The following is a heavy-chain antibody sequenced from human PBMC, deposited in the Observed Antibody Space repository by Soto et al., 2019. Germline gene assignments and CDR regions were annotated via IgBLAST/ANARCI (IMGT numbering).Heavy chain of an antibody. J-gene: IGHJ5*02. CDR3: ARDLGYNWFDP. CDR2: IYYSGST. V-gene: IGHV4-59*01. Sequence: SETLSLTCTVSGGSISSYYWSWIRQPPGKGLEWIGYIYYSGSTNYNPSLKSRVTISVDTSKNQFSLKLSSVTAADTAVYYCARDLGYNWFDPWGQGTLVTSPQ. CDR1: GGSISSYY. D-gene: IGHD6-13*01.